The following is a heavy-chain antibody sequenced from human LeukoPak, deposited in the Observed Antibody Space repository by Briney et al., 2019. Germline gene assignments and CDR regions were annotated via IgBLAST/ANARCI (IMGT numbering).Heavy chain of an antibody. J-gene: IGHJ5*02. CDR2: IYYSGST. CDR3: ARGSVVVPAAIRHEGISGFDP. D-gene: IGHD2-2*02. Sequence: PSQTLSLTCTVSGGSISSGGYYWRWIRQHPGKGLEWIGYIYYSGSTYYNPSLKSRVTISVDTSKNQFSLKLSSVTAADTAVYYCARGSVVVPAAIRHEGISGFDPWGQGTLVTVSS. V-gene: IGHV4-31*03. CDR1: GGSISSGGYY.